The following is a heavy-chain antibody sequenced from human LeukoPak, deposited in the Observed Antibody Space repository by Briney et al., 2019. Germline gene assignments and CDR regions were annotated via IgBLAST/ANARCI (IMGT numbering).Heavy chain of an antibody. CDR3: ARVDTAMGSNRPYYYYMDV. J-gene: IGHJ6*03. CDR1: GGSISSGSYY. D-gene: IGHD5-18*01. V-gene: IGHV4-61*02. CDR2: IYTSGST. Sequence: SETLSLTCTVSGGSISSGSYYWSWIRQPAGKGLEWVGRIYTSGSTNYNPSLKSRVTISVDTSKNQFSLKLSSVTAADTAVYYCARVDTAMGSNRPYYYYMDVWGKGTTVTVSS.